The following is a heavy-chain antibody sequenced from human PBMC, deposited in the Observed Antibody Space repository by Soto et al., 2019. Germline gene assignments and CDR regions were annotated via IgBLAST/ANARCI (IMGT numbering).Heavy chain of an antibody. Sequence: ASVKVSCKASGGTFSSYAISWVRQAPGQGLEWMGGIIPIFGTANYAQKFQGRVTITADESTSTAYMELSSLRSEDTAVYYCARPNWDYYYYGMDVWGQGTTVTVSS. V-gene: IGHV1-69*13. CDR1: GGTFSSYA. CDR3: ARPNWDYYYYGMDV. J-gene: IGHJ6*02. D-gene: IGHD7-27*01. CDR2: IIPIFGTA.